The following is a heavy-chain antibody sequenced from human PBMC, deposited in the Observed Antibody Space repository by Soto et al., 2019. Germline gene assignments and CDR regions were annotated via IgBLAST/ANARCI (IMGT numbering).Heavy chain of an antibody. D-gene: IGHD3-9*01. CDR3: AHRRGNLLTGHYYFDY. J-gene: IGHJ4*02. Sequence: QITLKESGPTLVTPTQTLTLTCTFSGFSLNTRGVGVGWIRQPPGKALEWLALISWDGEKRYSPALKSRLTSTKDTSENQVVLTITNMDPVHTATYYFAHRRGNLLTGHYYFDYWGQGTLVTVSS. CDR2: ISWDGEK. V-gene: IGHV2-5*02. CDR1: GFSLNTRGVG.